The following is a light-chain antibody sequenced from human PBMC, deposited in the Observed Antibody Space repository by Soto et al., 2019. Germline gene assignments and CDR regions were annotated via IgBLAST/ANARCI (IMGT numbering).Light chain of an antibody. J-gene: IGLJ2*01. V-gene: IGLV2-8*01. Sequence: QSVLTQPPSASGSPRQSVTISCTGTSSDVGYYNYVSWYQQHPGKAPKLMIYEVSKRPSGVPDRFSGSKSGNTASLTVSGLQAEDEADYYCSSYAGSNNLVFGGGTKLTVL. CDR2: EVS. CDR1: SSDVGYYNY. CDR3: SSYAGSNNLV.